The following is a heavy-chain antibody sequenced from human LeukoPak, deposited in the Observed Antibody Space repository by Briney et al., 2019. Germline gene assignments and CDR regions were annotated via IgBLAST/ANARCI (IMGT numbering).Heavy chain of an antibody. J-gene: IGHJ4*02. Sequence: GGSLRLSCAASGFTFSSYGMHWVRQAPGKGLEWVSVLSYDGTNKYYADSVKGRFTISRDNSKSTLDLQMNSLRAEDSAVYYCFVILTEGYWGQGTLVTVSS. D-gene: IGHD3-9*01. CDR3: FVILTEGY. CDR2: LSYDGTNK. CDR1: GFTFSSYG. V-gene: IGHV3-30*03.